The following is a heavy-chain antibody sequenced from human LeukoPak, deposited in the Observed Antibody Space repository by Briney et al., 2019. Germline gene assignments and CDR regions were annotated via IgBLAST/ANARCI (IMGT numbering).Heavy chain of an antibody. V-gene: IGHV1-69*05. CDR2: IIPIFGTA. J-gene: IGHJ6*03. CDR1: GGTFSSYA. Sequence: SVKVSCKASGGTFSSYAISWVRQAPGQGLEWMGGIIPIFGTANYAQKFQGRVTMTTDTSTSTAYMELRSLRSDDTAVYYCARVPRSYYYYYYMDVWGKGTTVTVSS. CDR3: ARVPRSYYYYYYMDV.